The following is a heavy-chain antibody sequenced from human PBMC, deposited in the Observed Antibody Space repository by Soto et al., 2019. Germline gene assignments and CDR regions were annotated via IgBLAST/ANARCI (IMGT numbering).Heavy chain of an antibody. Sequence: XETLSLTCAVDGWSFSGYYWSWIRQPPGKGLEWIGEINHSGSTNYNPSLKSRVTISVDTSKNQFSLKLSSVTAADTAVYYCARSNSSSWSHYYYGMDVWGQGTTVTVSS. V-gene: IGHV4-34*01. J-gene: IGHJ6*02. CDR1: GWSFSGYY. CDR2: INHSGST. D-gene: IGHD6-13*01. CDR3: ARSNSSSWSHYYYGMDV.